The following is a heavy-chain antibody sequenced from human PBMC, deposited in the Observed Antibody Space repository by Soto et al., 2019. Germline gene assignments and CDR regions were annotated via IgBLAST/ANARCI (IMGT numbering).Heavy chain of an antibody. CDR2: ISSSSSTI. V-gene: IGHV3-48*02. J-gene: IGHJ6*02. D-gene: IGHD3-3*01. CDR3: ARDRLPSYYDFWSGSPYGMDV. Sequence: PGGSLRLSCAASGFTFSSYSMNWVRQAPGKGLEWVSYISSSSSTIYYADSVKGRFTISRDNAKNSLYLQMNSLRDEDTAVYYCARDRLPSYYDFWSGSPYGMDVWGQGTTVTVSS. CDR1: GFTFSSYS.